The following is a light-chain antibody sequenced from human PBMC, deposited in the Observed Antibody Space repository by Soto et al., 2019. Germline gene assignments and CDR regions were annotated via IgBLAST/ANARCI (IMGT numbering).Light chain of an antibody. CDR2: DAS. J-gene: IGKJ2*01. V-gene: IGKV1-5*01. CDR3: QQYNSYPKT. Sequence: IQMTQSPSTLSASVGDRVTITCRASQSVSSWLAWYQQKPGKAPKLLIYDASNLESGVPSTFGGSGSGTEFTLTISSLQPDDVATYFCQQYNSYPKTFGQGPKVDI. CDR1: QSVSSW.